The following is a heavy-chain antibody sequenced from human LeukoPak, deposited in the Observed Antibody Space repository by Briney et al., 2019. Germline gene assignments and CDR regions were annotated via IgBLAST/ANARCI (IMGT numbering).Heavy chain of an antibody. Sequence: NPSETLSLTCAVYGGSFSGYYWSWIRQPPGKGLEWIGEINHSGSTNYNPSLKSRVTISVDTSKNQCSLRLSSVTAADTAVYYCARGSSSGWAVLYYFDYWGQGILVTVSS. D-gene: IGHD6-19*01. V-gene: IGHV4-34*01. CDR2: INHSGST. CDR1: GGSFSGYY. CDR3: ARGSSSGWAVLYYFDY. J-gene: IGHJ4*02.